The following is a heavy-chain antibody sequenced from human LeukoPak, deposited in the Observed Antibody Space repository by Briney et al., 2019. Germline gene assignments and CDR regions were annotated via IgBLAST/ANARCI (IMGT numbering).Heavy chain of an antibody. CDR3: ARDRPFYDILTGYYTSDY. CDR1: GYTFTSHG. V-gene: IGHV1-18*01. Sequence: ASVKVSCKASGYTFTSHGISWVRQAPGQGLEWMGWISAYNGNTNYAQKLQGRVTMTTDTSTSTAYMELRSLRSDDTAVYYCARDRPFYDILTGYYTSDYWGQGTLVTVSS. J-gene: IGHJ4*02. CDR2: ISAYNGNT. D-gene: IGHD3-9*01.